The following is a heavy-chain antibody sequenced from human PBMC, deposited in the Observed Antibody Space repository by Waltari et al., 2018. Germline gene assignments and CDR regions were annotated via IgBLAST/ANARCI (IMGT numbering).Heavy chain of an antibody. D-gene: IGHD6-13*01. Sequence: QVQLQQWGAGLLKPSETLSLTCAVYGGSFSGYYWSWIRQPPGKGLGWIGEINHRGRTNSNPSLKSRVTISVDTSKNQFSLKLSSVTAADTAVYYCARSTTFANPCYSSSCRGWFDPWGQGTLVTVSS. CDR2: INHRGRT. CDR1: GGSFSGYY. J-gene: IGHJ5*02. CDR3: ARSTTFANPCYSSSCRGWFDP. V-gene: IGHV4-34*01.